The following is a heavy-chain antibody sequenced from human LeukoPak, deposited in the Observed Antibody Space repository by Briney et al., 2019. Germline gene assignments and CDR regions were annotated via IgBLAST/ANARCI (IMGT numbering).Heavy chain of an antibody. CDR1: GGTFSSYA. D-gene: IGHD3-22*01. J-gene: IGHJ5*02. CDR2: IIPIFGTA. CDR3: ARLIPHYYDSSGPNWFDP. Sequence: ASVNVTCTASGGTFSSYAISWVRQAPGPGLEWMGGIIPIFGTANYAQKFQGRVTITADESTSTAYMELSSLRSEDTAAYYCARLIPHYYDSSGPNWFDPWGQGTLVTVSS. V-gene: IGHV1-69*01.